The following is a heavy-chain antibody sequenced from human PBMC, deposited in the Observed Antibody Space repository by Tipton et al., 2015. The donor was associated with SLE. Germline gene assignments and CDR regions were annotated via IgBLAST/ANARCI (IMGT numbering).Heavy chain of an antibody. V-gene: IGHV4-34*01. CDR2: INHSGST. CDR1: GGSFSGYY. Sequence: TLSLTCAVYGGSFSGYYWSWIRQPPGKGLEWIGEINHSGSTNYNPSLKSRATISVDTSKNQFSLKLSSVTAADTAVYYCARHVERSLGAFDIWGQGTMVTVFS. J-gene: IGHJ3*02. CDR3: ARHVERSLGAFDI. D-gene: IGHD1-26*01.